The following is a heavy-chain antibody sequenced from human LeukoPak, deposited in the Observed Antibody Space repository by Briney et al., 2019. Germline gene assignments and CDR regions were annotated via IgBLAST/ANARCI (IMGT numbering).Heavy chain of an antibody. CDR3: ARVRIVGATKDYYYYMDV. Sequence: GASVKVSCKASVGTFSSYAISWVRQAPGQGLEWMGRIIPILGIANYAQKFQGRVTITADKSTSTAYMELSSLRSEDTAVYYCARVRIVGATKDYYYYMDVWGKGTTVTVSS. CDR2: IIPILGIA. D-gene: IGHD1-26*01. V-gene: IGHV1-69*04. J-gene: IGHJ6*03. CDR1: VGTFSSYA.